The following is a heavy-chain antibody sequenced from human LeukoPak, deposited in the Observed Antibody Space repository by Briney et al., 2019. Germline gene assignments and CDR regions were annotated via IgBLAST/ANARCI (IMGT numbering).Heavy chain of an antibody. CDR3: AREGAYCGGDCIPYYFDY. CDR2: IYYSGST. CDR1: GGSISSSSYY. V-gene: IGHV4-39*02. Sequence: NASETLSLTCTVSGGSISSSSYYWGWIRQPPGKGLEWIGSIYYSGSTYYNPSLKSRVTISVDTSKNQFSLKLSSVTAADTAVYYCAREGAYCGGDCIPYYFDYWGQGTLVTVSS. J-gene: IGHJ4*02. D-gene: IGHD2-21*01.